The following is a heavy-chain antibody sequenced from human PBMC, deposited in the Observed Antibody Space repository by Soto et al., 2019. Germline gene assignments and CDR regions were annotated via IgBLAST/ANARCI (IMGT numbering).Heavy chain of an antibody. CDR2: IIPLLGET. J-gene: IGHJ6*04. D-gene: IGHD3-16*01. V-gene: IGHV1-69*02. CDR1: GTIFSSYT. Sequence: QVQLVQSGAEVKKPGSSVRVSCKASGTIFSSYTISWVRQAPGQGLEWMGRIIPLLGETNSAQKFQDRVTLTAATSTNTAYMELNSLRCEATAVYDCASGLGGRMDDWCKGTTVTVSS. CDR3: ASGLGGRMDD.